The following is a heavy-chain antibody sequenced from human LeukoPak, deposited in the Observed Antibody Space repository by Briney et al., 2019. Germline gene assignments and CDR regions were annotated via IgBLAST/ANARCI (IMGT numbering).Heavy chain of an antibody. CDR1: GFTFSSYG. Sequence: PGRSLRLSCAASGFTFSSYGMHWVRQAPGKGLEWVAVIWYGGSNKYYADSVKGRFTISRDNSKNTLYLQMNSLRAEDTAVYYCARGREYSSSSAFDYWGQGTLVTVSS. CDR2: IWYGGSNK. V-gene: IGHV3-33*01. CDR3: ARGREYSSSSAFDY. J-gene: IGHJ4*02. D-gene: IGHD6-6*01.